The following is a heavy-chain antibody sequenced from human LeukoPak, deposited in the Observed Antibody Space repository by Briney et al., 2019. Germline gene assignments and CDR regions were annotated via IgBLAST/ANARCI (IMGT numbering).Heavy chain of an antibody. J-gene: IGHJ3*02. CDR1: DDSFSSHY. V-gene: IGHV4-59*11. CDR2: ISYIGST. Sequence: SETLSLTCAVSDDSFSSHYWTWIRQPPGKGLEWIGYISYIGSTNYNPSLKSRVTISIDTSKNEFSLKLTSVTAADTAVYYCARDLVTVTRGFDIWGQGTMVTVSS. D-gene: IGHD4-17*01. CDR3: ARDLVTVTRGFDI.